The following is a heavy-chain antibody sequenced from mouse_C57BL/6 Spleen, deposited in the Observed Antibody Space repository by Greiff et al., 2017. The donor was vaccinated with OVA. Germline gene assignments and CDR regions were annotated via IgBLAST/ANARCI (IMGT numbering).Heavy chain of an antibody. CDR3: TRGGYYGSRAMDY. D-gene: IGHD1-1*01. CDR2: ISSGGDYI. V-gene: IGHV5-9-1*02. J-gene: IGHJ4*01. CDR1: GFTFSSYA. Sequence: EVKLVESGEGLVKPGGSLKLSCAASGFTFSSYAMSWVRQTPEKRLEWVAYISSGGDYIYYADTVKGRFTISRDNAMNTLYLQMSRLKSEDTSMYYCTRGGYYGSRAMDYWGQGTSVTVSS.